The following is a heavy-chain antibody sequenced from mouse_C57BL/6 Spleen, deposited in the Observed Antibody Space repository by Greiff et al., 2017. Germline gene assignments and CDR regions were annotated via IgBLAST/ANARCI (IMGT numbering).Heavy chain of an antibody. V-gene: IGHV1-50*01. CDR3: VRSGAYGSYGDAMDY. J-gene: IGHJ4*01. CDR2: IDPSSGYT. D-gene: IGHD1-1*02. Sequence: QVQLQQSGAELVKPGASVKLSCKASGYTFTSYWMQWVKQRPGQGLEWIGKIDPSSGYTNYNQKFKGKATLTVDISSSTAYMQICSLTSEDTAVYDCVRSGAYGSYGDAMDYWGQGTSVTVSS. CDR1: GYTFTSYW.